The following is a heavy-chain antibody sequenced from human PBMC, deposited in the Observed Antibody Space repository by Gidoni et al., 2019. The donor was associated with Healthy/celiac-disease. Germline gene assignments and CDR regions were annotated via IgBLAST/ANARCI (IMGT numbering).Heavy chain of an antibody. D-gene: IGHD2-2*01. V-gene: IGHV3-23*01. Sequence: EGQPLEPGGGVVQPWGALRLSCSASGFTCSSYAMSWFRPAPGKGLEWVSAMSGSGGSTFYADYVKGRFTISRDNSKNTLYLQMNSLRAEDTAVYYCAKSAEYCSSTSCYDYWGQGTLVTVSS. CDR3: AKSAEYCSSTSCYDY. J-gene: IGHJ4*02. CDR2: MSGSGGST. CDR1: GFTCSSYA.